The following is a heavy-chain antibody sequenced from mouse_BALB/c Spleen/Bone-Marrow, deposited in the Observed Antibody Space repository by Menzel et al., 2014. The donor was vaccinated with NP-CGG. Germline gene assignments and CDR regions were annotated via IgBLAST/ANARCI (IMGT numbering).Heavy chain of an antibody. CDR1: GYTFTGYV. D-gene: IGHD4-1*01. V-gene: IGHV1-14*01. J-gene: IGHJ4*01. CDR2: INPYNAGT. CDR3: ARGRWDRYAMDN. Sequence: EVQLQESGPELVKPGASVKMSCKASGYTFTGYVMHWVKQKPGQGLEWIGYINPYNAGTKYNEKFKGKATLTSDKSFSTAYMELSSLTSEGSAVYYCARGRWDRYAMDNWGQGTSVGVSS.